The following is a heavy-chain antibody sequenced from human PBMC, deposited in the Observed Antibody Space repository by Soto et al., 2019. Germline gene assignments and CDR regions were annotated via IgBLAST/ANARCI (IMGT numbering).Heavy chain of an antibody. CDR1: GGYISSGGYY. V-gene: IGHV4-31*03. Sequence: QVQLQESGPGLVKPSQTRSLTCTVTGGYISSGGYYWSWIRQHPGKGLEWIGYIYYSGSTYYNPSLKSRVTISVDTSKNQFSLKLSSVTAADTAVYYCARVAGVDAFDIWGQGTMVTVSS. D-gene: IGHD3-10*01. CDR3: ARVAGVDAFDI. CDR2: IYYSGST. J-gene: IGHJ3*02.